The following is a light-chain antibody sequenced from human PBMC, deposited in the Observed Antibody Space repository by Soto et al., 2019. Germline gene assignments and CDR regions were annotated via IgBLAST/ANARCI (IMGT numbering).Light chain of an antibody. CDR1: QDIKNY. Sequence: IPVTLSPSSLSASVREGVTISCRASQDIKNYLNWYQRKPGTAPRLLIYAASILHSGVPSTFSASGSGTDFALNIISLQADDFGTYYCQQAFSWPRTFGQGTKVDIK. J-gene: IGKJ1*01. V-gene: IGKV1-39*01. CDR3: QQAFSWPRT. CDR2: AAS.